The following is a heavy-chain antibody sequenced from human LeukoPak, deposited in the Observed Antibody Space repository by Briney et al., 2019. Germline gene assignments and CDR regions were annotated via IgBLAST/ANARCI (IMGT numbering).Heavy chain of an antibody. CDR1: GFIFTNYW. CDR3: ARIGYSSSSFDY. CDR2: INQDGSVK. J-gene: IGHJ4*02. V-gene: IGHV3-7*01. Sequence: PGGSLRLSCAASGFIFTNYWMSWVRQAPGKGLEWVANINQDGSVKYYVDSVKGRFTISRDNAKNSQYLEMNSLRAEDTGVYYCARIGYSSSSFDYWGQGTLVTVSS. D-gene: IGHD6-6*01.